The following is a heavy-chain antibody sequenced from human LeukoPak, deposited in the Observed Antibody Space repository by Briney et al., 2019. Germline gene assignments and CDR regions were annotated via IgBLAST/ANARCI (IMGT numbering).Heavy chain of an antibody. D-gene: IGHD6-13*01. J-gene: IGHJ4*02. CDR2: ISSSSSYI. V-gene: IGHV3-21*04. CDR3: ARGPRYSFY. CDR1: GFTFSSYS. Sequence: GGSLRLSCAASGFTFSSYSMNWVRQAPGKGLEWVSSISSSSSYIYYADSVKGRFTISRDQANNTLYLQMNTLRDEDTAVYYCARGPRYSFYWGQGTLVSVSS.